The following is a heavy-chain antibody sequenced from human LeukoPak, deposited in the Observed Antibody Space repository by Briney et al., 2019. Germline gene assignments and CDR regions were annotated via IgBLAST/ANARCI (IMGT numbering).Heavy chain of an antibody. Sequence: SETLSLTCSVSGYYIINGYYWGWIRQPPGKGLEWIGSIYHSGSTYYNPSLKSRVTISIDTSKNQFSLRLSSVTAADTAVYYCARCRGYLYYYYMDVWGKGTTVTVSS. CDR3: ARCRGYLYYYYMDV. D-gene: IGHD5-18*01. CDR2: IYHSGST. CDR1: GYYIINGYY. V-gene: IGHV4-38-2*02. J-gene: IGHJ6*03.